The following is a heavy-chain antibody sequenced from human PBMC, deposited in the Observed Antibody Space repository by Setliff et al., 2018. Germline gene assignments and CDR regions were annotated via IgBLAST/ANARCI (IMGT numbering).Heavy chain of an antibody. V-gene: IGHV1-3*01. CDR2: IHAGSSNT. CDR1: GYSFSSNA. Sequence: PSVKVSCKASGYSFSSNAFHWVRQAPGQTLEWMGWIHAGSSNTLYSQRFQDRITISRDTSATTVHMELSSLRSDDTAVYYCARMSTSGPHYDYWGQGTLVTVS. D-gene: IGHD2-8*02. J-gene: IGHJ4*02. CDR3: ARMSTSGPHYDY.